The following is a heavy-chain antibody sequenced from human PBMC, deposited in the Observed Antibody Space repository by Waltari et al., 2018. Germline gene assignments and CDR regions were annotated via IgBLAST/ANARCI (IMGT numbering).Heavy chain of an antibody. Sequence: QVHLVQSGGEVKKPGASVTVSCTASGYIFTDYYIHWVRQATGQSDKGLEWLGWINPQTGGTNYAPKFRGRVTMIGDTSASTANMELSRLRSDDTAVYYCARVYEFHYDSTAYLSVFDSWGQGTLVTVSS. CDR1: GYIFTDYY. D-gene: IGHD3-22*01. CDR3: ARVYEFHYDSTAYLSVFDS. V-gene: IGHV1-2*02. CDR2: INPQTGGT. J-gene: IGHJ4*01.